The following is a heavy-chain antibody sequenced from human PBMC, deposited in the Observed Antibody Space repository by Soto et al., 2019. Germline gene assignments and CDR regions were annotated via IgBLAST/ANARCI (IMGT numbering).Heavy chain of an antibody. CDR2: INHSGST. Sequence: QVQLQQWGAGLLKPSETLSLTCAVYGGSFSDYYWSWIRQPPGKGLEWLGEINHSGSTNYNPSLKSRITISVDTSNNQFSLKLTSVTAADTAVYYCAKSLHGDYARAPYYFDYWGQGTLVTVSS. J-gene: IGHJ4*02. CDR1: GGSFSDYY. CDR3: AKSLHGDYARAPYYFDY. D-gene: IGHD4-17*01. V-gene: IGHV4-34*01.